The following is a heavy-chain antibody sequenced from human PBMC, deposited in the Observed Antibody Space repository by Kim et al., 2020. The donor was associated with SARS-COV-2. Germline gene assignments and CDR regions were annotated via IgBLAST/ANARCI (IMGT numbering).Heavy chain of an antibody. D-gene: IGHD4-17*01. CDR3: TRDRAYGDYFPNGMDV. V-gene: IGHV3-49*03. CDR2: IRSKAYGGTT. J-gene: IGHJ6*02. CDR1: GFTFGDYA. Sequence: GGSLRLSCTASGFTFGDYAMSWFRQAPGKGLEWVGFIRSKAYGGTTEYAASVKGRFTISRDDSKSIAYLQMNSLKTEDTAVYYCTRDRAYGDYFPNGMDVWGQGTTVTVSS.